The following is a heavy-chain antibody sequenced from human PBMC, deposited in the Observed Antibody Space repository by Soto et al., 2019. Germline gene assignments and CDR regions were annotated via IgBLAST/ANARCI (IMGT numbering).Heavy chain of an antibody. CDR2: IIPIFGTP. J-gene: IGHJ4*02. Sequence: QVQLVQSGAEVKKPGSSVKVSCKSSGGTLSNFDINWVRQAPGQGREWMGGIIPIFGTPNYAQKFQGRVTITADESTRTAYMELSSLRSEDTAVYYCARDSSSGWGGYFDYWGQGTLVTVSS. CDR3: ARDSSSGWGGYFDY. D-gene: IGHD3-22*01. CDR1: GGTLSNFD. V-gene: IGHV1-69*12.